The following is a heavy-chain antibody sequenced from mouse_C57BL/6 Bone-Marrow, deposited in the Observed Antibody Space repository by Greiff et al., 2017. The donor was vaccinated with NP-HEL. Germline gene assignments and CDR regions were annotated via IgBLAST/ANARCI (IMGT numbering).Heavy chain of an antibody. D-gene: IGHD1-1*01. CDR1: GFNIKDDY. V-gene: IGHV14-4*01. CDR3: TTGYYYGSSYAMDY. CDR2: IDPENGDT. Sequence: VQLKESGAELVRPGASVKLSCTASGFNIKDDYMHWVKQRPEQGLEWIGWIDPENGDTEYASKFQGKATITADTSSNTAYLQLSSLTSEDTAVYYCTTGYYYGSSYAMDYWGQGTSVTVSS. J-gene: IGHJ4*01.